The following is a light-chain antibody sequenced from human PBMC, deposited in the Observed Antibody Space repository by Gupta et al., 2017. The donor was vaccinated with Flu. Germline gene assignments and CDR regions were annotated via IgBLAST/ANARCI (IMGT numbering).Light chain of an antibody. Sequence: KVTIACAGSSSNSGNRYVSWDQQLPGTAPKLLIYENNKRPSGMPDRFSGSKSGTSATLGITGLQTGDEADYYCGAWDNSLSAGVFGGGTKLAVL. CDR3: GAWDNSLSAGV. J-gene: IGLJ3*02. V-gene: IGLV1-51*02. CDR1: SSNSGNRY. CDR2: ENN.